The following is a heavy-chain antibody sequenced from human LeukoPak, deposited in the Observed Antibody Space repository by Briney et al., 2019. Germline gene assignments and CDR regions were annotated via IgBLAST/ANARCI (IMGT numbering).Heavy chain of an antibody. CDR3: VRTPPNWGFDY. Sequence: ASVTVSCKASGYTFTIHDINWVRQATGQGLEWMGWMSPNSGDTGYAQKFQGRITMTSDSSISTAYMELSSLRSEDTAIYYCVRTPPNWGFDYWGQGTLVTVSS. CDR2: MSPNSGDT. D-gene: IGHD7-27*01. CDR1: GYTFTIHD. V-gene: IGHV1-8*01. J-gene: IGHJ4*02.